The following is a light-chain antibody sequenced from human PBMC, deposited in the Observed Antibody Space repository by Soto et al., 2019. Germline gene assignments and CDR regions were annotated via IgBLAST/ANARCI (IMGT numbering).Light chain of an antibody. J-gene: IGKJ1*01. Sequence: EIVLTQSPGTLSLSPGERATLSCRASQSVSSSYLAWYQQKPGQAPRLLIYGASSRATGIPDRFSGSGSGTDFTLTISRLEPEDFAVYYWQQHCSSPPWTFGQGTKVEIK. CDR2: GAS. V-gene: IGKV3-20*01. CDR1: QSVSSSY. CDR3: QQHCSSPPWT.